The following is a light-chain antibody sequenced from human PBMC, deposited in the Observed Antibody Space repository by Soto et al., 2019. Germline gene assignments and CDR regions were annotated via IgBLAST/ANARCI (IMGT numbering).Light chain of an antibody. CDR1: QSVSSSY. CDR2: GAS. V-gene: IGKV3-20*01. CDR3: QQYGSSPPKWT. J-gene: IGKJ1*01. Sequence: EIVLTQSPGTLSLSPGERATLSCRASQSVSSSYLAWYQQKPGQAPRLLIYGASSRATGIPDRFSRSGSGTDFALTISRLEPGGFAVYYCQQYGSSPPKWTLGQGTKVEIK.